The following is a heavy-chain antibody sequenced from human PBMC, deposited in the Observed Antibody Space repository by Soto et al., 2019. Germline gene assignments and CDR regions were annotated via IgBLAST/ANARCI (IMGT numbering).Heavy chain of an antibody. CDR1: GFTFSTYA. D-gene: IGHD2-2*01. CDR3: AKHSEYQLLSWFDL. V-gene: IGHV3-23*01. CDR2: ISAGGANT. J-gene: IGHJ5*02. Sequence: EVQLLESGGGLIQPGGSLRLSCAASGFTFSTYAMSWVRQAPGKGLEWVSGISAGGANTFYADSVRGRFTITRDNSKNKLDLHISSLRAEDTALYYCAKHSEYQLLSWFDLWGQGTLVTVSS.